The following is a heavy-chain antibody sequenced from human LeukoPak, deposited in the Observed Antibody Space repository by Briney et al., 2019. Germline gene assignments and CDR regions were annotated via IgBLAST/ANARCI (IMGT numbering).Heavy chain of an antibody. Sequence: SETLSLTCTVSGGSVSSSSYYWGWIRQPPGKGLEWIGSIYYSGSTYYNPSLKSRVTISVDTSKNQFSLKLSSVTAADTAVYYCARDTSRGGYDFGGDFDYWGQGTLVTVSS. J-gene: IGHJ4*02. D-gene: IGHD5-12*01. CDR2: IYYSGST. CDR3: ARDTSRGGYDFGGDFDY. V-gene: IGHV4-39*07. CDR1: GGSVSSSSYY.